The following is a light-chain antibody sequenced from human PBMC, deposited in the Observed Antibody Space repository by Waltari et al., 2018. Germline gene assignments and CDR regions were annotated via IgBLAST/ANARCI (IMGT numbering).Light chain of an antibody. J-gene: IGLJ1*01. CDR2: VVS. CDR1: SSDVGGYNY. V-gene: IGLV2-11*01. CDR3: CSYAGSYTFYV. Sequence: QSALTQPRSVSGSPGQSVTISCTGTSSDVGGYNYVSWYQQYPGKAPKLMIYVVSERPSGVPDRFSGSKSGNTASLTISGLQAEDEADYYCCSYAGSYTFYVFGTGTKVTVL.